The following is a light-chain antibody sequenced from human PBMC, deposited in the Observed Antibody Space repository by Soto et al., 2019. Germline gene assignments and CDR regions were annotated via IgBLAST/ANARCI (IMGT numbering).Light chain of an antibody. Sequence: IVMTQSPASLSVSPGERATLSCRASQSLSYNLAWYQHKPGQAPRLLIFHASTRAAGIPARFSGSGSGTEFALTISSLQSEDFAVYYCQQYNARPLTFGGGTKVDIK. CDR2: HAS. CDR1: QSLSYN. CDR3: QQYNARPLT. V-gene: IGKV3-15*01. J-gene: IGKJ4*01.